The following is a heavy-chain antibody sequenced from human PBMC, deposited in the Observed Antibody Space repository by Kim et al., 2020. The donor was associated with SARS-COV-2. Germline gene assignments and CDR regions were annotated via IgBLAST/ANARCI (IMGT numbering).Heavy chain of an antibody. V-gene: IGHV4-59*11. CDR1: GAYITNHY. Sequence: SETLSLTCTVSGAYITNHYWSWIRQPPGKGLEWIGNVYHSGSTSYNPSLKSRVTMSVETSTSQFSLQVTSVTAADTAIYYCVREGYFDGGSFFFDSCG. CDR3: VREGYFDGGSFFFDS. CDR2: VYHSGST. J-gene: IGHJ5*01. D-gene: IGHD2-15*01.